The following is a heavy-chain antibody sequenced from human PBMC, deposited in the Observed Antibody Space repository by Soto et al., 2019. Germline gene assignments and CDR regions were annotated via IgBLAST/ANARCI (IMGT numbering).Heavy chain of an antibody. CDR3: ARQSCISGLYRFDP. CDR2: IILIFGTA. J-gene: IGHJ5*02. V-gene: IGHV1-69*01. Sequence: QVQLVQSGAEVKKPGASVKVSCKASVGNCSSYAISWVRQDPGQGLEWMGGIILIFGTANYAQKFQGRVTITADESTRKAYMELSSRGSEGTAVYYCARQSCISGLYRFDPWGQGTLGT. CDR1: VGNCSSYA. D-gene: IGHD6-19*01.